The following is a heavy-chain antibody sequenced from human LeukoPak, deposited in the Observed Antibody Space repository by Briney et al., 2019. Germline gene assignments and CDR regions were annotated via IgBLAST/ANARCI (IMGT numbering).Heavy chain of an antibody. CDR2: INPNSGGT. D-gene: IGHD2-15*01. V-gene: IGHV1-2*02. Sequence: ASVKVSCKASGYTFTSYDINWVRQATGQGLEWMGWINPNSGGTNYAQKFQGRVTMTRDTSISTAYMELSRLRSDDTAVYYCARGISSWFDPWGQGTLVTVSS. J-gene: IGHJ5*02. CDR3: ARGISSWFDP. CDR1: GYTFTSYD.